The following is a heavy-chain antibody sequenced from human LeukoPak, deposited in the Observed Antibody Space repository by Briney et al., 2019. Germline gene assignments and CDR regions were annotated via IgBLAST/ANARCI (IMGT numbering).Heavy chain of an antibody. CDR2: IRATAGTT. D-gene: IGHD5-12*01. V-gene: IGHV3-23*01. Sequence: PGGSLRLSCAASGFTFSSYAMTWVRQAPGKGLQWVSTIRATAGTTYYTDSVKGRFTISRDNSKNTVFLQMNSLRAEDTAVYYCAKGGYTSHYDYWGQGSWSPSPQ. J-gene: IGHJ4*02. CDR3: AKGGYTSHYDY. CDR1: GFTFSSYA.